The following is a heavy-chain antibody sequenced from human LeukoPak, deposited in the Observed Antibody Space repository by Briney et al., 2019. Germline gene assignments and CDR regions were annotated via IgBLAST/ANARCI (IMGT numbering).Heavy chain of an antibody. CDR2: ISYDGSNK. J-gene: IGHJ4*02. Sequence: GGSLRLSCAASGFTFSSYGMHWVRQAPGKGLEWVAVISYDGSNKYYADSVKGRFTISRDNSKSTLYLQMNSLRAEDTAVYYCAKLYVQSVPFTSFDYWGQGTLVTVSS. V-gene: IGHV3-30*18. CDR3: AKLYVQSVPFTSFDY. D-gene: IGHD3-16*01. CDR1: GFTFSSYG.